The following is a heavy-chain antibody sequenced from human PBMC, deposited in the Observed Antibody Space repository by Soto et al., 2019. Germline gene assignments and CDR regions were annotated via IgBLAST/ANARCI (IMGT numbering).Heavy chain of an antibody. CDR1: GFTFSSYS. CDR2: ISSSSSYI. V-gene: IGHV3-21*01. D-gene: IGHD3-10*01. J-gene: IGHJ6*02. Sequence: EVQLVESGGGLVKPGGSLRLSCAASGFTFSSYSMNWVRQAPGKGLEWVSSISSSSSYIYYADSVKGRFTISRDNAKNSLYLQMNSLRAEDTAVYYCARVARVRGISPIWGMDVWGQGTTVTVSS. CDR3: ARVARVRGISPIWGMDV.